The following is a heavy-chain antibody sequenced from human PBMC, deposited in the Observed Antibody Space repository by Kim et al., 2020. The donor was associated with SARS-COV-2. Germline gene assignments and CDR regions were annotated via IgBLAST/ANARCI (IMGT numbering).Heavy chain of an antibody. CDR1: GGSISSGGYY. J-gene: IGHJ5*02. D-gene: IGHD4-4*01. CDR2: IYYSGST. V-gene: IGHV4-31*03. CDR3: ARGYSNYASNWFDP. Sequence: TLSLTCTVSGGSISSGGYYWSWIRQHPGKGLEWIGYIYYSGSTYYNPSLKSRVTISVDTSKNQFSLKLSSVTAADTAVYYCARGYSNYASNWFDPWGQGTLVPVSS.